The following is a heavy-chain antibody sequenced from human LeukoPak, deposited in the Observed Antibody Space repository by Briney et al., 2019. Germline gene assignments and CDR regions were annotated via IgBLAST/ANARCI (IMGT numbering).Heavy chain of an antibody. Sequence: PSVTQSLTYTVSGGSLRPYYWLWIRQPPAKGLEGIGYVSYRGYTNYHPSLESRVTISLDTSKNQFSVKLNSVTAADTGVYYCARVQQGGSGSHSAPQYYYYYMDVWGKGTTVTVSS. CDR2: VSYRGYT. V-gene: IGHV4-59*07. J-gene: IGHJ6*03. CDR3: ARVQQGGSGSHSAPQYYYYYMDV. D-gene: IGHD3-10*01. CDR1: GGSLRPYY.